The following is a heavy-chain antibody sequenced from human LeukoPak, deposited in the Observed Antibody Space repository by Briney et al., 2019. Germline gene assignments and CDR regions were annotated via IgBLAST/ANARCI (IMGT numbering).Heavy chain of an antibody. Sequence: SETLSLTCAVYGGSFSGYYWNWIRQSPGKGLEWIGEINHSGSTNYNPSLESRVTISVDTSKSQFSLKLSSVTAADTAVYYCAREPAYYDILTGYSKGYYFDYWGQGTLVTVSS. D-gene: IGHD3-9*01. CDR2: INHSGST. V-gene: IGHV4-34*01. CDR3: AREPAYYDILTGYSKGYYFDY. J-gene: IGHJ4*02. CDR1: GGSFSGYY.